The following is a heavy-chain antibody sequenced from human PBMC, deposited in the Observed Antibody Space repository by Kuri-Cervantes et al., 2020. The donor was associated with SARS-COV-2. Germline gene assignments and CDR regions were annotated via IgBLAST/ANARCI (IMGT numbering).Heavy chain of an antibody. CDR2: IYTSGST. V-gene: IGHV4-61*02. Sequence: SQTLSLTCDVSGVSVSGGTYYWSWIRQPAGKGLEWIGRIYTSGSTNYNPSLKSRVTMSVDTSKNQFSLKLSSVTAADTAVYYCARDASSVLLEWSLDYWGQGTLVTVSS. J-gene: IGHJ4*02. D-gene: IGHD3-3*01. CDR3: ARDASSVLLEWSLDY. CDR1: GVSVSGGTYY.